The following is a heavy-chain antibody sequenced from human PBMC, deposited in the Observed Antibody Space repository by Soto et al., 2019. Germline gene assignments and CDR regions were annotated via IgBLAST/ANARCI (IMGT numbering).Heavy chain of an antibody. J-gene: IGHJ4*02. CDR1: GFTVSDNF. Sequence: PGGSLRLSCAASGFTVSDNFISWVRQAPGKGLEWVSVIYSGGGTYYADSVKGRFTISRDNSKNTLYLQMNSLRAEDTAVYYCARESSWSGWYAYWGQRTLVIVSA. V-gene: IGHV3-53*01. CDR2: IYSGGGT. CDR3: ARESSWSGWYAY. D-gene: IGHD6-19*01.